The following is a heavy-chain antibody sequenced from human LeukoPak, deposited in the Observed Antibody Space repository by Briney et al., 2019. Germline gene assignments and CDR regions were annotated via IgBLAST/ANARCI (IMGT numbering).Heavy chain of an antibody. J-gene: IGHJ4*02. CDR2: IYYSGST. D-gene: IGHD2-21*02. V-gene: IGHV4-31*03. CDR1: GGSISSSGYY. Sequence: PSQTLSLTCTVSGGSISSSGYYWSWIRQHPGKGLEWIGYIYYSGSTYYNPSLKSRVTISVDTSKNQFSLKMSSVTAADTAVYYCASYCGGDCYGERGSFDYWGQGTLVTVSS. CDR3: ASYCGGDCYGERGSFDY.